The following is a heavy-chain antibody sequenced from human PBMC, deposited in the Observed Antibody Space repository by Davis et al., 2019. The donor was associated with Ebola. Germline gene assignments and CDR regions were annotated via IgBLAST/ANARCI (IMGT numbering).Heavy chain of an antibody. Sequence: AASVKVSCKASGYTFTYRYLHWVRQAPGQALEWMGWITPFNGNTNYAQKFQDRVTITRDRSMSTAYMELSSLRAEDTAVYYCARVRGLTTPDYWGQGTLVTVSS. CDR1: GYTFTYRY. CDR2: ITPFNGNT. D-gene: IGHD4-17*01. CDR3: ARVRGLTTPDY. V-gene: IGHV1-45*02. J-gene: IGHJ4*02.